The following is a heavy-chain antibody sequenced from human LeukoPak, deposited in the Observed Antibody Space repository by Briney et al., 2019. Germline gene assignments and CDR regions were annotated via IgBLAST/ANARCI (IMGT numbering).Heavy chain of an antibody. CDR3: ARSITMVRGAMGDI. D-gene: IGHD3-10*01. CDR1: GYTLTDYY. Sequence: ASVKVSFKASGYTLTDYYMHWVRQAPGQGLEWMGWISPNSGGTNYAQNFQGRVTMTRDASVSTAYMELSSLRSDDTAVYYCARSITMVRGAMGDIWGQGTMVTVSS. CDR2: ISPNSGGT. V-gene: IGHV1-2*02. J-gene: IGHJ3*02.